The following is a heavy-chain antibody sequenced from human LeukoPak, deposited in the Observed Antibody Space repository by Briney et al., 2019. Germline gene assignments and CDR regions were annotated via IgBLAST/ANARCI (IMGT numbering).Heavy chain of an antibody. D-gene: IGHD5-24*01. CDR3: ARGSRRSNWFDP. J-gene: IGHJ5*02. CDR1: GGSISSSSYY. V-gene: IGHV4-39*01. CDR2: IYYSGST. Sequence: SETLSLTCTVSGGSISSSSYYWGWIRQPPGKGLEWIGSIYYSGSTYYNPSPKSRVTISVDTSKNQFSLKLTSVTAADTAVYYCARGSRRSNWFDPWGQGTLVTVSS.